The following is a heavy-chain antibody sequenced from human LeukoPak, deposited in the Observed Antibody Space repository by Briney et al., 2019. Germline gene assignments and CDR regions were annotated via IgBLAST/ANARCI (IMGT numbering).Heavy chain of an antibody. CDR2: IKQDGSEK. CDR1: GFTFSSYW. Sequence: GGSLRLSCAASGFTFSSYWMSWVRQAPGKGLEWVANIKQDGSEKYYVDSVKGRFTISRDNSKNTLYLQMNSLRAEDTAVYYCARTGVGVVVPAAMNYFDYWGQGTLVTVSS. V-gene: IGHV3-7*01. D-gene: IGHD2-2*01. J-gene: IGHJ4*02. CDR3: ARTGVGVVVPAAMNYFDY.